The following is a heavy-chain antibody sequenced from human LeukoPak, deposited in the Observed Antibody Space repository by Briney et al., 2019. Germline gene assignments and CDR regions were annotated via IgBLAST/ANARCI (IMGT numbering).Heavy chain of an antibody. V-gene: IGHV3-48*01. CDR2: ISSSSSTI. J-gene: IGHJ4*02. CDR1: GFTFSSYS. CDR3: ATSAPIFGVVIQGGFDY. Sequence: GGSLRLSCAASGFTFSSYSMDWVRQAPGKGLEWVSYISSSSSTIYYADSVKGRFTISRDNAKNSLYLQMNSLRAEDTAVYYCATSAPIFGVVIQGGFDYWGQGTLVTVSS. D-gene: IGHD3-3*01.